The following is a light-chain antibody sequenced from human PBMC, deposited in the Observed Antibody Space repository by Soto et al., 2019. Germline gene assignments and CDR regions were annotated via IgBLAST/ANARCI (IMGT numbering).Light chain of an antibody. V-gene: IGKV1-12*01. CDR2: AAS. Sequence: DIQRTQSPSSVSASEGDRVTITCRASQGINNWLAWYQQKPGKAPKLLIYAASSLQSGVPSRFSGSGSGTDGTITISILKGEDGATYYCQQGNTFTLTFGGGTKVDIK. CDR1: QGINNW. CDR3: QQGNTFTLT. J-gene: IGKJ4*01.